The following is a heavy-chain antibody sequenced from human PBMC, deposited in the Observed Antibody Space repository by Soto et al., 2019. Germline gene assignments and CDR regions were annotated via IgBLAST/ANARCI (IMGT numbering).Heavy chain of an antibody. CDR2: LSGSGGTT. CDR3: AKQRAGYGSGSDTFYFDF. CDR1: GFTFSTYA. D-gene: IGHD3-10*01. J-gene: IGHJ4*02. V-gene: IGHV3-23*01. Sequence: GFLRLSGSTSGFTFSTYAMNWVRQAPGKGLEWVSALSGSGGTTYYADSVRGRFTISRDNSKNTLFLQMRSLRDEDTALYYCAKQRAGYGSGSDTFYFDFWGQGTLVTVSS.